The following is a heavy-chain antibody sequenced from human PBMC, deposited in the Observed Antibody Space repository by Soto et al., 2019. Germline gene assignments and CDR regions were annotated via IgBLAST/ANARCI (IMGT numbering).Heavy chain of an antibody. CDR3: TRGKDSGIAVAGPNFDY. CDR2: IIPIFGTA. J-gene: IGHJ4*02. CDR1: GGTFSSYA. V-gene: IGHV1-69*01. D-gene: IGHD6-19*01. Sequence: QVQLVQSGAEVKKPGSSVKVSCKASGGTFSSYAISWVRQAPGQGLEWRGGIIPIFGTANYAQKFQGRVPITADDTTSTAYMELSSLRSEDTAVYYCTRGKDSGIAVAGPNFDYWGQGTLVTVSS.